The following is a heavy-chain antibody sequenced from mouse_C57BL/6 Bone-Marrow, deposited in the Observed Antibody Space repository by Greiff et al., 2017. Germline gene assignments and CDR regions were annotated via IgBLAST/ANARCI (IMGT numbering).Heavy chain of an antibody. CDR3: ARERGYDGYLDYFDY. D-gene: IGHD2-3*01. V-gene: IGHV1-63*01. CDR2: IYPGGGYT. CDR1: GYTFTNYW. J-gene: IGHJ2*01. Sequence: QVQLQQSGAELVRPGTSVKMSCKASGYTFTNYWIGWAKQRPGHGLEWIGDIYPGGGYTNYNEKFKGKATLTADKSSSTAYMQFSSLTSEDSAIYYCARERGYDGYLDYFDYWGQGTTLTVSS.